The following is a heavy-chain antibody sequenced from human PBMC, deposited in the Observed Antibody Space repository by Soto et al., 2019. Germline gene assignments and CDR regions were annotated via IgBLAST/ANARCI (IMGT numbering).Heavy chain of an antibody. CDR2: ISGSGGST. Sequence: GGSLRLSCAASGFTFSSYAMSWVRQAPGKGLEWASAISGSGGSTYYADSVKGRFTISRDNSKNTLYLQMNSLRAEDTAVYYCAKSGAARPRYFDYWGQGTLVTVSS. V-gene: IGHV3-23*01. CDR1: GFTFSSYA. J-gene: IGHJ4*02. D-gene: IGHD6-6*01. CDR3: AKSGAARPRYFDY.